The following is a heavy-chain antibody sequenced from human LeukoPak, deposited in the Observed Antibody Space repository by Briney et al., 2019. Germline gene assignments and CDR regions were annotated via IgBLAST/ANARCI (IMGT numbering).Heavy chain of an antibody. Sequence: SGGSLRLSCAASGFTFNGYAMNWVRQAPGKGLEWVSSISSGSSYIYYADSVKGRFTISRDNAKNSLYLQMNSLRAEDTAVYYCARWIQLWGYFDYWGQGTLVTVSS. CDR1: GFTFNGYA. V-gene: IGHV3-21*01. CDR2: ISSGSSYI. CDR3: ARWIQLWGYFDY. J-gene: IGHJ4*02. D-gene: IGHD5-18*01.